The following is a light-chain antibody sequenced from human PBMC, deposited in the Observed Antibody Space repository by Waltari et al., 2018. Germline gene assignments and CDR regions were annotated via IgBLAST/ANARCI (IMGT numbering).Light chain of an antibody. CDR3: QTGGHGTWV. CDR2: VNSDGSH. Sequence: QLVLTQSPSASASLGASVMLTCTLSSGHSSNVIAWLQQQPEKGPRYLMRVNSDGSHSRGDEIPDRFSGSSSGAERYLTISSLQSEDEADYYCQTGGHGTWVFGGGTKLTVL. V-gene: IGLV4-69*01. CDR1: SGHSSNV. J-gene: IGLJ3*02.